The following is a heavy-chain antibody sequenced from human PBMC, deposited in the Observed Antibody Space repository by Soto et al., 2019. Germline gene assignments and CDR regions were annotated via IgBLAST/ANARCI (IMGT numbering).Heavy chain of an antibody. CDR2: IYSGGNT. J-gene: IGHJ4*02. Sequence: GGSLRLSCAVSGFSVNDNYLCWVRQAPGKGLEWVSVIYSGGNTDYADSVRGRFTVSRDTSKNTLYLQMNRLRAEDTAVYYCTRDSSYYGAGRGVLDYWGQGTLVTVSS. CDR1: GFSVNDNY. V-gene: IGHV3-66*01. CDR3: TRDSSYYGAGRGVLDY. D-gene: IGHD3-10*01.